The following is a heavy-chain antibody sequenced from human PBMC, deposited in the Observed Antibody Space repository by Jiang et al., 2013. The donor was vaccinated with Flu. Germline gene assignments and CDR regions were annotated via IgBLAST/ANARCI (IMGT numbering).Heavy chain of an antibody. Sequence: GSGLVKPSETLSLTCTVSGGSISSYYWSWIRQPPGKGLEWIGYIYYSGSTNYNPSLKSRVTISVDTSKNQFSLKLSSVTAADTAVYYCARQEMATTNFDYWGQGTLVTVSS. J-gene: IGHJ4*02. CDR1: GGSISSYY. CDR3: ARQEMATTNFDY. CDR2: IYYSGST. V-gene: IGHV4-59*08. D-gene: IGHD5-24*01.